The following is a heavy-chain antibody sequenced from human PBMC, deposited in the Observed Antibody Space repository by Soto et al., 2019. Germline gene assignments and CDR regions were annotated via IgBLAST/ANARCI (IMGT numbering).Heavy chain of an antibody. D-gene: IGHD5-18*01. CDR3: ARFVRKAYSYGYADY. CDR2: INHSGST. J-gene: IGHJ4*02. CDR1: GGSFSGYY. Sequence: SEPLSLTCAVYGGSFSGYYWSWIRKPPGKGLEWIGEINHSGSTSYNPSLKSRVTISVDTSKNQSSLKLSSVTASDTAVYYCARFVRKAYSYGYADYWGQGTLVTVSS. V-gene: IGHV4-34*01.